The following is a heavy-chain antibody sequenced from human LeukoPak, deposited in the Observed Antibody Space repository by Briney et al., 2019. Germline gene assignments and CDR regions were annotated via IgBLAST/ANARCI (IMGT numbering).Heavy chain of an antibody. Sequence: PGGSLRLSCAASGFTFSNYAMHWVRQAPGKGLEWVAVISYDGSNKYYANSVKGRFTISRDNSKNTLYLQMNSLRAEDTAVYYCAKGIGRPGDYWGQGTLVTVSS. CDR1: GFTFSNYA. V-gene: IGHV3-30-3*01. J-gene: IGHJ4*02. CDR3: AKGIGRPGDY. D-gene: IGHD6-13*01. CDR2: ISYDGSNK.